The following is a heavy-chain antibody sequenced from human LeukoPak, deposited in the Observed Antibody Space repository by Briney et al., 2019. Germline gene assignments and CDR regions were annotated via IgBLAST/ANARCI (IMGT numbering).Heavy chain of an antibody. CDR1: GFTFSSYA. D-gene: IGHD3-16*02. CDR2: ISGSGGGT. Sequence: GRSLRLSCAASGFTFSSYAMSWVRQAPEKGLEWVSTISGSGGGTYYADSVKGRFTISRDDSKNTLYLQMNSLRAKDTAVYYCAKDLGRYRNNYFDYWGQGTLVTVSS. V-gene: IGHV3-23*01. CDR3: AKDLGRYRNNYFDY. J-gene: IGHJ4*02.